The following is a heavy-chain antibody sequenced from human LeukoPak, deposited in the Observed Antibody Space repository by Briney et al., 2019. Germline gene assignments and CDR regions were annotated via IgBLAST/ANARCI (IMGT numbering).Heavy chain of an antibody. V-gene: IGHV1-69*13. CDR3: ARGIVGATYWFDP. CDR2: IIPILGTA. J-gene: IGHJ5*02. D-gene: IGHD1-26*01. CDR1: GGTFSSYA. Sequence: GASVKVSCKASGGTFSSYAISWVRQAPGQGLEWMGGIIPILGTANYAQKFQGRVTITADESTSTAYMELSSLRSEDTAVYYCARGIVGATYWFDPWGQGTLVTVSS.